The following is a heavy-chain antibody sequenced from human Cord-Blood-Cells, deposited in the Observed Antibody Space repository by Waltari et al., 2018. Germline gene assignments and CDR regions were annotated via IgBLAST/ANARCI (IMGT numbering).Heavy chain of an antibody. Sequence: QVQLVQSGAEVKKPGSSVKVSCKASGGTFSSYAISWVRQAPGQGLEWMGGIIPSFGTANYAQKFQGRVTITADESTSTAYMELSSLRSEDTAVYYCARDRGDGYNHWYFDLWGRGTLVTVSS. CDR1: GGTFSSYA. J-gene: IGHJ2*01. CDR3: ARDRGDGYNHWYFDL. CDR2: IIPSFGTA. V-gene: IGHV1-69*01. D-gene: IGHD5-12*01.